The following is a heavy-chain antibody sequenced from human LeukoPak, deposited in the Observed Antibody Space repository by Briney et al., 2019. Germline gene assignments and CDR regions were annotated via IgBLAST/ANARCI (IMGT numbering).Heavy chain of an antibody. CDR3: ARLNYDILTGYEVRFDY. J-gene: IGHJ4*02. V-gene: IGHV3-7*01. Sequence: PGGSLRLSCAASGFTFSSFWMSWVRQAPGKGLEWVANIKQDGTGKYYVDSVKGRFTISRENAKNSLYLQLNSLRAEDTAVYYCARLNYDILTGYEVRFDYWGQGTLVTVSS. D-gene: IGHD3-9*01. CDR1: GFTFSSFW. CDR2: IKQDGTGK.